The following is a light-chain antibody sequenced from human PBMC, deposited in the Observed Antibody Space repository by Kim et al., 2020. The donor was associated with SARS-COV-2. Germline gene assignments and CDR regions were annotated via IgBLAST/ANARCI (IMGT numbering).Light chain of an antibody. V-gene: IGLV2-23*02. CDR1: SSDVGSYNL. CDR3: CSYAGSSTSYVV. Sequence: QSVLTQPASVSGSPGQSITISCTGTSSDVGSYNLVSWYQQHPDKAPKLMIYEVSKRPSGVSNRFSGSKSGNTASLTISGLQAEDEADYYCCSYAGSSTSYVVFGGGTQLTVL. J-gene: IGLJ2*01. CDR2: EVS.